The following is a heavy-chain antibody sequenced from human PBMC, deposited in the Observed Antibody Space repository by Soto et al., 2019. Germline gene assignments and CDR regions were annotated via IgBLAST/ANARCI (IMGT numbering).Heavy chain of an antibody. CDR1: GFTFNTYA. D-gene: IGHD5-18*01. V-gene: IGHV3-23*01. CDR2: ISRNGGGT. Sequence: HPGGSLRLSCAASGFTFNTYAMTWVRQAPGKGLEWVSAISRNGGGTYYADPVKGRFTISRDNSQNTLWLQMNSLRAEDTAVYYCVKDDDGYADFDYWGQGTLVTVSS. J-gene: IGHJ4*02. CDR3: VKDDDGYADFDY.